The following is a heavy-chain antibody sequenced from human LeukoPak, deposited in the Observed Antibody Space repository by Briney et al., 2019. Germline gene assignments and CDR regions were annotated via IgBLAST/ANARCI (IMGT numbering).Heavy chain of an antibody. J-gene: IGHJ3*02. CDR1: GFTFSSYG. D-gene: IGHD3-9*01. V-gene: IGHV3-23*01. Sequence: GGSLRLSCAASGFTFSSYGMHWVRQAPGKGLEWVSAISGSGGSTYYADSVKGRFTIARDNSKNTLYLQMNSLRVEDTAVYYCAKLTWQLSAFDTWGQGTMVTVSS. CDR2: ISGSGGST. CDR3: AKLTWQLSAFDT.